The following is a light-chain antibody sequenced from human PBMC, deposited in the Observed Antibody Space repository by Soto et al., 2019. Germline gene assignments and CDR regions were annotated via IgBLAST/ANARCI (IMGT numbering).Light chain of an antibody. CDR2: ANT. CDR1: SSNIGAGYD. CDR3: QSYDSSLSGSV. Sequence: QSVLTQTPSVSGAPGQRVTISCTGSSSNIGAGYDVHWYQQLPGTTPKLLIYANTNRPSGVPDRCSGSKSGTSASLAITGLQAEDEADYYCQSYDSSLSGSVFGGGTKVTVL. J-gene: IGLJ3*02. V-gene: IGLV1-40*01.